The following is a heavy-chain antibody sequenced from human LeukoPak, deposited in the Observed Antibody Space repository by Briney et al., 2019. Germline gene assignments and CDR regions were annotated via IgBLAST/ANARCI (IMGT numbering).Heavy chain of an antibody. CDR3: ARDVGGNARFDY. CDR1: GFTFSSYE. V-gene: IGHV4-39*07. D-gene: IGHD4-23*01. Sequence: PGGSLRLSCAASGFTFSSYEMNWVRQAPGKGLEWIGSIYYSGSTYYNPSLKSRVTISVDTSKNQFSLKLSSVTAADTAVYYCARDVGGNARFDYWGQGTLVTVSS. CDR2: IYYSGST. J-gene: IGHJ4*02.